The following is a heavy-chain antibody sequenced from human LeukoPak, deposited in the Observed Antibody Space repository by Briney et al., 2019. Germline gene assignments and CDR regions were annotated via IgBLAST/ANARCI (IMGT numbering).Heavy chain of an antibody. CDR3: AKEARGSAFDI. J-gene: IGHJ3*02. D-gene: IGHD1-26*01. CDR1: GFTFSSYA. Sequence: GGSLRLSCAASGFTFSSYAMSWVHQAPGKGLEWVSAISGSGGSTYYTNSVKGRFTISRDNSENTLYLQMNSLRAEETAVYYCAKEARGSAFDIWGQGTMATVSS. CDR2: ISGSGGST. V-gene: IGHV3-23*01.